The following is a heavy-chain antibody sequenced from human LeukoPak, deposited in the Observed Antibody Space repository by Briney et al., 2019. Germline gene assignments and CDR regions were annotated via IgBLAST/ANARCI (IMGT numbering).Heavy chain of an antibody. J-gene: IGHJ4*02. CDR1: GFTFSSYS. V-gene: IGHV3-21*01. CDR3: ASFSLYYDSSGYLNSDY. CDR2: ISSSSSYI. D-gene: IGHD3-22*01. Sequence: PGGSLRLSCAASGFTFSSYSMNWVRLAPGKGLEWVSSISSSSSYIYYADSVKGRFTISRDNAKNSLYLQMNSLRAEDTAVYYCASFSLYYDSSGYLNSDYWGQGTLVTVSS.